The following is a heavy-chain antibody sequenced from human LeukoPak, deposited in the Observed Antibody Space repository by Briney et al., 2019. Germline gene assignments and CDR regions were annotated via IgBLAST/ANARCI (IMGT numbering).Heavy chain of an antibody. CDR2: IYYSGST. Sequence: SETLSLTCTVSGGSISSYYWSWIRQPPGKGLEWIGYIYYSGSTNYNPSLKSRVTISVDTSKNQFSLKLSSVTAAGTAVYYCAREEAAALDYWGQGTLVTVSS. CDR1: GGSISSYY. D-gene: IGHD6-13*01. J-gene: IGHJ4*02. V-gene: IGHV4-59*01. CDR3: AREEAAALDY.